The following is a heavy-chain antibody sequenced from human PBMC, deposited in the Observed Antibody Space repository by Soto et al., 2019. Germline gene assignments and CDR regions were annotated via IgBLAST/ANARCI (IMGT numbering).Heavy chain of an antibody. J-gene: IGHJ6*02. CDR2: INPSGGST. CDR3: ARDTRVYYDILTGYYTYYYYGMDV. CDR1: GYTFTSYY. Sequence: ASVKVSCKASGYTFTSYYMHWARQAPGQGLEWMGIINPSGGSTSYAQKFQGRVTMTRDTSTSTVYMELSSLRSEDTAVYYCARDTRVYYDILTGYYTYYYYGMDVWGQGTTVTVSS. D-gene: IGHD3-9*01. V-gene: IGHV1-46*01.